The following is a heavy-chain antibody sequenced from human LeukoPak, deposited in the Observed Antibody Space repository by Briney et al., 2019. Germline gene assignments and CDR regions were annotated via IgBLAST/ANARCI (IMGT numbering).Heavy chain of an antibody. CDR2: LYSGSDT. CDR1: GFSVSTNY. V-gene: IGHV3-53*01. CDR3: ARVGDHFHWFLDL. D-gene: IGHD2-21*01. Sequence: PGGSLTLSCAASGFSVSTNYMNWVRQAPGKGLEWVSILYSGSDTYYSDSVKGRFTISGDDSKNILFLHMTSLKAEDTAIYYCARVGDHFHWFLDLWGRGTLVTVSS. J-gene: IGHJ2*01.